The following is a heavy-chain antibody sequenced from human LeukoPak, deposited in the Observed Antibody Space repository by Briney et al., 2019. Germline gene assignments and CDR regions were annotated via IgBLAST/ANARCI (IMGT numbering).Heavy chain of an antibody. J-gene: IGHJ5*02. CDR2: IYHSGST. CDR1: GGSISSGGYS. D-gene: IGHD6-13*01. Sequence: SETLSLTCAVSGGSISSGGYSWSWIRQPPGKGLEWIGYIYHSGSTYYNPSLKSRVTISVDTSKNQFSLKLSSVTAADTAVYYCARSREIAAAGTVWLDPWGQGTLVTVSS. V-gene: IGHV4-30-2*02. CDR3: ARSREIAAAGTVWLDP.